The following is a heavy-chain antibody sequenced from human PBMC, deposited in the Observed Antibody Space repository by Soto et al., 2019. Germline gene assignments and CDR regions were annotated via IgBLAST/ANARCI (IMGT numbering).Heavy chain of an antibody. V-gene: IGHV4-30-2*01. Sequence: PSETLSLTCAVSGGSISSGGYSWSWIRQPPGKGLEWIGYIYHNGGTYYNPSLKSRVTISLDTSENQFSLKLSSVTAADTAVYYCARYIYNDVPVGMDVWGQGTTVSVS. D-gene: IGHD1-1*01. CDR3: ARYIYNDVPVGMDV. CDR1: GGSISSGGYS. CDR2: IYHNGGT. J-gene: IGHJ6*02.